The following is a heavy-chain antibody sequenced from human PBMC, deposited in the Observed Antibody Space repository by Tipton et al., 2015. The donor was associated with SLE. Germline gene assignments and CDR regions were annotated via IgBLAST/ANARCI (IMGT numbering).Heavy chain of an antibody. J-gene: IGHJ4*02. CDR1: GGSISSGYY. D-gene: IGHD4-17*01. Sequence: TLSLTCTVSGGSISSGYYWGWIRQPPGKGLEWIGSIYHSGSTYYNPSLKSRVTISVDTSKNQFSLKLSSVTAADTAVYYCASLTRDYGDLPFDYWGQGTLVTVSS. CDR2: IYHSGST. CDR3: ASLTRDYGDLPFDY. V-gene: IGHV4-38-2*02.